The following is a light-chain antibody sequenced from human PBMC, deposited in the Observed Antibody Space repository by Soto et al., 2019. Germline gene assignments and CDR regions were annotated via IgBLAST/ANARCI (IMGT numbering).Light chain of an antibody. CDR2: KAS. CDR1: QTISSW. CDR3: LQHNSYPFT. Sequence: DIQMTQSPSTLSGSVGDRVTITCRASQTISSWLAWYQQKPGKAPKLLIYKASSLESGVPSRFSGSGSGTEFTLTINSLQPEDFATYYCLQHNSYPFTFGQGTRLEIK. V-gene: IGKV1-5*03. J-gene: IGKJ5*01.